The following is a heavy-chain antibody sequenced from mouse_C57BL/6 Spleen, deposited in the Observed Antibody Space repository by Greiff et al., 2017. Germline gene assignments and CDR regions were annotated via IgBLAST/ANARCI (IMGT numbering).Heavy chain of an antibody. CDR3: TRRTGNYFDY. J-gene: IGHJ2*01. CDR1: GYTFTDYE. CDR2: IDPETGGT. V-gene: IGHV1-15*01. D-gene: IGHD4-1*01. Sequence: QVHVKQSGAELVRPGASVTLSCKASGYTFTDYEMHWVKQTPVHGLEWIGAIDPETGGTAYNQKFKGKAILTADKSSSTAYMELRSLTSEDSAVYYCTRRTGNYFDYWGQGTTLTVSS.